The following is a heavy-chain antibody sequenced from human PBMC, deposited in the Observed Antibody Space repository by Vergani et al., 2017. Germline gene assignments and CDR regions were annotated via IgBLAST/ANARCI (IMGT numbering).Heavy chain of an antibody. D-gene: IGHD2/OR15-2a*01. V-gene: IGHV1-18*01. CDR3: ARDFAGECNSDRCYTGGL. J-gene: IGHJ4*02. Sequence: QVQLVQSGAGVKKPGASVKVSCKASGYTFTAYGISWVRQAPGQGLEWLGWITAYNGDPKYTRRLQDRITLTTDPSTATVYLELRSLRSDDTAVYYCARDFAGECNSDRCYTGGLWGQGTLVTVSS. CDR1: GYTFTAYG. CDR2: ITAYNGDP.